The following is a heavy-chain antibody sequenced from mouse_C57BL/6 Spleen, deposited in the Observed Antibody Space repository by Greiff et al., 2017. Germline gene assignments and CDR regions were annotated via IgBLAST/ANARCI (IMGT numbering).Heavy chain of an antibody. CDR3: ARGGLITTVVDWYFDV. V-gene: IGHV1-53*01. Sequence: VQLQQPGTELVKPGASVKLSCKASGYTFTSYWMHWVKQRPGQGLEWIGNINPSNGGTNYNEKFKSKATLTVDKSSSTAYMQLSSLTSEDSAVYYCARGGLITTVVDWYFDVWGTGTTVTVSS. CDR1: GYTFTSYW. J-gene: IGHJ1*03. CDR2: INPSNGGT. D-gene: IGHD1-1*01.